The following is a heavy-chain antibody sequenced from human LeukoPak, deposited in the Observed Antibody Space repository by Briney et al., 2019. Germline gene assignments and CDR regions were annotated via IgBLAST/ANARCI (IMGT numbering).Heavy chain of an antibody. V-gene: IGHV4-34*01. CDR1: GASFSGYY. CDR3: ARRRITMIVVGPRWAFDI. J-gene: IGHJ3*02. CDR2: INHSGST. Sequence: PSETLSLTCAVYGASFSGYYWSWIRQPPGKGLEWIGEINHSGSTNYNPSLKSRVTISVDTSKNQFSLKLSSVTAADTAVYYCARRRITMIVVGPRWAFDIWGQGTMVTVSS. D-gene: IGHD3-22*01.